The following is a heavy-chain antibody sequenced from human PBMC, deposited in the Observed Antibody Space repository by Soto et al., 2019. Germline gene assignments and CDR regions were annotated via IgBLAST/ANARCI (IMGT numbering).Heavy chain of an antibody. CDR3: AKGTKMTTVTTHFDY. D-gene: IGHD4-4*01. V-gene: IGHV3-23*01. Sequence: GGSLRLSCAASGLIFSSYAMSWVRQAPGKGLEWVSAISGSGGSTFYAASVKGRFTNSRDNSKNTLYLQMNSLRDEDTAIYYCAKGTKMTTVTTHFDYWGQGTLVTVSS. CDR1: GLIFSSYA. CDR2: ISGSGGST. J-gene: IGHJ4*02.